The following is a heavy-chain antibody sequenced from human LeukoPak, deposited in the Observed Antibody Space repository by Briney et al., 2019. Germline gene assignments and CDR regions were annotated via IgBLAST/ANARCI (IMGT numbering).Heavy chain of an antibody. V-gene: IGHV4-39*01. CDR2: IYYSGST. J-gene: IGHJ1*01. D-gene: IGHD6-13*01. CDR3: ARHEVGIAAAGLH. Sequence: SETLSLTYTVSGGSISSSSYYWGWIRQPPGKGLEWIGSIYYSGSTYYNPSLKSRVTISVDTSKNQFSLKLSSVTAADTAVYYCARHEVGIAAAGLHWGQGTLVTVSS. CDR1: GGSISSSSYY.